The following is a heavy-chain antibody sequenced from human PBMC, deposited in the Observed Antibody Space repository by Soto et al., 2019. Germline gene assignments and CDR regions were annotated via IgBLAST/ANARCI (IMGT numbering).Heavy chain of an antibody. Sequence: PSETLSLTCPVSGASISACAWSWIRQPAGKGLEWIGRLYSSGNTNYNPSFKSRLTMSADTSKNQFSLKLSSVTAADTAVYYCARGPYSSGWYVVDYWGQGTLVTVSS. CDR2: LYSSGNT. CDR3: ARGPYSSGWYVVDY. D-gene: IGHD6-19*01. J-gene: IGHJ4*02. CDR1: GASISACA. V-gene: IGHV4-4*07.